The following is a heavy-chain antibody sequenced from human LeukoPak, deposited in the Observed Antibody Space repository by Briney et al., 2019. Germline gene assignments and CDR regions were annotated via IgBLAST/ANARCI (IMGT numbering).Heavy chain of an antibody. Sequence: PSETLSLTCTVSGDSISSSSYYWGWIRQPPGKGLEWIGSIYYSGSTYYNPSLKSRVTISVDTSKNQFSLKLSSVTAADTAVYYCARVTGPPPPTYYYYYYMDVWGKGTTVTVSS. J-gene: IGHJ6*03. CDR3: ARVTGPPPPTYYYYYYMDV. CDR1: GDSISSSSYY. CDR2: IYYSGST. D-gene: IGHD2-8*02. V-gene: IGHV4-39*07.